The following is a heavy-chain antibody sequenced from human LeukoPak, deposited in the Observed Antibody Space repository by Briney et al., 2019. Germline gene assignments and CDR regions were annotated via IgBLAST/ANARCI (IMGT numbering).Heavy chain of an antibody. CDR3: ARYKSRDGYND. CDR2: IIPIFGTA. J-gene: IGHJ4*02. V-gene: IGHV1-69*06. CDR1: GGTFSSYA. Sequence: GASVKVSCKASGGTFSSYAISWVRQAPGQGLEWMGGIIPIFGTANYAQKFQGRVTITADKSTSTAYMELSSLRSEDTAVYYCARYKSRDGYNDWGQGTLVTVSS. D-gene: IGHD5-24*01.